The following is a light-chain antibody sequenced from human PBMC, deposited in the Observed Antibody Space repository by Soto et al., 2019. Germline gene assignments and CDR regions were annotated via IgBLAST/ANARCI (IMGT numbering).Light chain of an antibody. Sequence: QSALTQPPSASGSPGQSVTISCTGTSSDIRGYNYVSWFQQHPGKAPKLMIYEVTKRPSGVPDRFSGSKSGNTASLTVSGLQAEDEADYYCSSYAGSNYVFGTGTKVTV. CDR1: SSDIRGYNY. J-gene: IGLJ1*01. CDR2: EVT. V-gene: IGLV2-8*01. CDR3: SSYAGSNYV.